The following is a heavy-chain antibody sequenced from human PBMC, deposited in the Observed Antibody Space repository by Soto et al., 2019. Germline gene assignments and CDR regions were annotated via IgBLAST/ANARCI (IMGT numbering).Heavy chain of an antibody. CDR2: IYYSGST. CDR3: ARDRGMVRGVILPGYYYYGMDV. J-gene: IGHJ6*02. D-gene: IGHD3-10*01. CDR1: GGSISSYY. Sequence: SETLSLTCTVSGGSISSYYWSWIRQPPGKGLEWIGYIYYSGSTNYNPSLKSRVTISVDTSKNQFSLKLSSVTAADTAVYYCARDRGMVRGVILPGYYYYGMDVWGQGTTVTVSS. V-gene: IGHV4-59*01.